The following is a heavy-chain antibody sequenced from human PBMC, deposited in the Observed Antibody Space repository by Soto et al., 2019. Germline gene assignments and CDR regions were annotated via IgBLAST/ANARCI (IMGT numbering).Heavy chain of an antibody. J-gene: IGHJ4*02. D-gene: IGHD6-13*01. CDR2: IIPIFGTA. CDR1: WGTFSSYS. Sequence: SVKVSCKASWGTFSSYSISWVRQAPGQGLEWMGGIIPIFGTANYAQKFQGRVTITADESTSTAYMELSSLRSEDTAVYYCARGLAAAGFDYWGQGTLVTVSS. V-gene: IGHV1-69*01. CDR3: ARGLAAAGFDY.